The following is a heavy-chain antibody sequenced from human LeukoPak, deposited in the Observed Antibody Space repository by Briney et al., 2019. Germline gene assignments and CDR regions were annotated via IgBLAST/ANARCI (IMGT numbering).Heavy chain of an antibody. CDR2: ITPIFDTT. D-gene: IGHD3-10*01. Sequence: SVKVSCKASGDTFSPYSFSWVRQAPGQGLEWMGGITPIFDTTKYSQKFQGRVTITADESTTTLHMELSRLTSEDTAVYYCARGVSKIRGVKAFDYWGQGTLVTVSS. CDR1: GDTFSPYS. J-gene: IGHJ4*02. CDR3: ARGVSKIRGVKAFDY. V-gene: IGHV1-69*13.